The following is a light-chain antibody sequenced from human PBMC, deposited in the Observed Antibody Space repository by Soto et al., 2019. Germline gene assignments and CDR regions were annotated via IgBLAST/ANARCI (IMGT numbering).Light chain of an antibody. J-gene: IGLJ1*01. CDR1: NSDVGGYNS. CDR2: KVS. V-gene: IGLV2-14*01. Sequence: QSVLTQPASVSGSPGQSITISCTGTNSDVGGYNSVSWYQQHPGKAPKVMIYKVSNRPSGVSDRFSGSKSGNTASLTISGLQAEDEADYYCSSFTRSVTYVFGTGTKVTVL. CDR3: SSFTRSVTYV.